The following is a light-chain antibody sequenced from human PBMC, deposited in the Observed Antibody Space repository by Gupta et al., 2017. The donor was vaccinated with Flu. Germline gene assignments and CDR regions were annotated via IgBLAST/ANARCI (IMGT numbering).Light chain of an antibody. J-gene: IGKJ2*01. CDR3: QQSYSSPYT. CDR1: QPITTY. CDR2: TSS. Sequence: GDSVTISCRASQPITTYLNWYQQQPGNAPKLLIYTSSNLQSGVPSRFSGRGSGTDFAVPITNLQPEDFATYYCQQSYSSPYTFGQGTKLEI. V-gene: IGKV1-39*01.